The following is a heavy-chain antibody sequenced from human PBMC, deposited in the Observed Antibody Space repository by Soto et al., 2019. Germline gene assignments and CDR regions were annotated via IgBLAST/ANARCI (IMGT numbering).Heavy chain of an antibody. CDR2: IKGDGSEK. CDR3: ARQYYSYMDV. CDR1: GFTFSSYW. V-gene: IGHV3-7*01. Sequence: EVQLVESGGGLVQPGGSLRLSCAASGFTFSSYWMNWVRQAPGKGLEWVANIKGDGSEKYYVDSVKGRFTISRDNAKNSRYLQMNSLRAEDTAVYYCARQYYSYMDVWGEGTTVTVSS. J-gene: IGHJ6*03.